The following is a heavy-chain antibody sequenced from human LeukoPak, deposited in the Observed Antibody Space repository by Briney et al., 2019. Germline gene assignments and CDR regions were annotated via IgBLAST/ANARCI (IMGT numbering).Heavy chain of an antibody. CDR1: GFTFSSYG. V-gene: IGHV3-23*01. J-gene: IGHJ6*03. Sequence: GGTLRLSCAASGFTFSSYGMSWVRQAPGKGLEWVSAISGSGGSTYYADSVKGRFTISRDNSKNTLYLQMNSLRAEDTAVYYCAKYPTLYDYVWGSYRPGGYYYYMDVWGKGTTVTISS. CDR2: ISGSGGST. CDR3: AKYPTLYDYVWGSYRPGGYYYYMDV. D-gene: IGHD3-16*02.